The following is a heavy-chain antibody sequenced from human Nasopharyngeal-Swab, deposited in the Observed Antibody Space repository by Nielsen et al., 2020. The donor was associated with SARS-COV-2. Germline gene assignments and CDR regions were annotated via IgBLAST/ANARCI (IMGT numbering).Heavy chain of an antibody. Sequence: ASVKVSCKVSGYTLTELSMHWVRQAPGKGLEWVGGFDPEDGETIYAQKFQGRVTMTEDTSTDTAYMELSSLRSEDTAVYYCARDGSGSYYSYYYYGMDVWGQGTTVTVSS. V-gene: IGHV1-24*01. CDR3: ARDGSGSYYSYYYYGMDV. J-gene: IGHJ6*02. CDR2: FDPEDGET. D-gene: IGHD1-26*01. CDR1: GYTLTELS.